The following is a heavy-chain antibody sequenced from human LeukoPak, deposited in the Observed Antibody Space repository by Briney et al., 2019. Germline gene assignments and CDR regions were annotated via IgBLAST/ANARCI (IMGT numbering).Heavy chain of an antibody. Sequence: PGGSLRLSCAASGFTFSSYWMSWVRQAPGKGLEWVANIKQDGSEKYYVDSVKSRFTISRDNAKNSLYLQMSSLRAEDTAVYYCARDHYDYVWGRYRQLGNDYWGQGTLVTVSS. CDR3: ARDHYDYVWGRYRQLGNDY. CDR2: IKQDGSEK. D-gene: IGHD3-16*02. CDR1: GFTFSSYW. V-gene: IGHV3-7*01. J-gene: IGHJ4*02.